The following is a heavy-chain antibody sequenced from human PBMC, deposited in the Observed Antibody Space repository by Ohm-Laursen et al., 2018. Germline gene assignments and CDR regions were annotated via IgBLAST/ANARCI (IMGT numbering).Heavy chain of an antibody. CDR2: ISSSGSTI. Sequence: GSLRLSCSASGFTFSDYYMSWIRQAPGKGLEWVSYISSSGSTIYYADSVKGRFTISRDNAKNSLYLQMNSLRAEDTAVYYCAKVRDSSGYSPFDYWGQGTLVTVSS. CDR1: GFTFSDYY. CDR3: AKVRDSSGYSPFDY. V-gene: IGHV3-11*01. D-gene: IGHD3-22*01. J-gene: IGHJ4*02.